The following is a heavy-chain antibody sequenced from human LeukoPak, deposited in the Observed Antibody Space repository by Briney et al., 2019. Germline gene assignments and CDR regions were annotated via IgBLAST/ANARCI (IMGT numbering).Heavy chain of an antibody. CDR2: IYYSGST. CDR3: ARDATGSYPYYYYGMDV. V-gene: IGHV4-59*01. J-gene: IGHJ6*02. CDR1: GGSISSYY. Sequence: KPSETLSLTCTVSGGSISSYYWSWIRQPPGKGLEWIGYIYYSGSTNYNPSLKSRVTISVGTSKNQFSLKLSSVTAADTAVYYCARDATGSYPYYYYGMDVWGQGTTVTVSS. D-gene: IGHD1-26*01.